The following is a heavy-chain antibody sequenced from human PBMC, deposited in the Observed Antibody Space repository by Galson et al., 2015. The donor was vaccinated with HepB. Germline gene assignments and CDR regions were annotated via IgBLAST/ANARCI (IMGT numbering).Heavy chain of an antibody. CDR3: ARVGGGNPKFHNWFDP. CDR2: INPSGGST. CDR1: GYTFTSYY. Sequence: SVKVSCKASGYTFTSYYMHWVRQAPGQGLEWMGIINPSGGSTSYAQKFQGRVTMTRDTSTSTVYMELSSLRSEDTAVYYCARVGGGNPKFHNWFDPWGQGTLVTVSS. D-gene: IGHD4-23*01. J-gene: IGHJ5*02. V-gene: IGHV1-46*01.